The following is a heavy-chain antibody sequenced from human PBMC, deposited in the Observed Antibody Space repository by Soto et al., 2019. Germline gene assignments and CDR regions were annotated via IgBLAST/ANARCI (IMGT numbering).Heavy chain of an antibody. CDR3: AKGGWLNNYEGH. Sequence: EVQLLESGGGLVQPGGSLRLSCAASGFTFSSYAMSWVRQAPGKGLGWVSGISGSGGSTYNADSVKGRFTISRDNSKNTLYLQVNSLRAEDTAVYYCAKGGWLNNYEGHWGQGTLVTVSS. CDR1: GFTFSSYA. J-gene: IGHJ1*01. V-gene: IGHV3-23*01. CDR2: ISGSGGST. D-gene: IGHD3-3*01.